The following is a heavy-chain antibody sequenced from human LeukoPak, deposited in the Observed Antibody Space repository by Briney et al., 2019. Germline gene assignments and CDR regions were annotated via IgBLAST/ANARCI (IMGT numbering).Heavy chain of an antibody. Sequence: SETLSLTCTVSGGAISSSSYYGGWIRQPPGKGLEWIGSIRHSRGTYYNPSLKSPVTISLDTSKNQFSLKFTSVTAADTAVYYCVCHDFWSGPFDYWGQGTPVTVSS. J-gene: IGHJ4*02. CDR3: VCHDFWSGPFDY. CDR2: IRHSRGT. D-gene: IGHD3-3*01. CDR1: GGAISSSSYY. V-gene: IGHV4-39*07.